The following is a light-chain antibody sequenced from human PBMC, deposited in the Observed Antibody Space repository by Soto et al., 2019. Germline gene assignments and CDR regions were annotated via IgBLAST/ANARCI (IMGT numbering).Light chain of an antibody. CDR3: QQYNNWPRT. CDR2: EAS. J-gene: IGKJ1*01. Sequence: EIVMTQSPATLSVSPGERATLTCRASQSVRSNLAWYQQKPGQAPRLLIYEASTRATGIPARFSGSGSGTEFTLTISSLQSEDFAVYYCQQYNNWPRTFGQGTKVEIK. V-gene: IGKV3-15*01. CDR1: QSVRSN.